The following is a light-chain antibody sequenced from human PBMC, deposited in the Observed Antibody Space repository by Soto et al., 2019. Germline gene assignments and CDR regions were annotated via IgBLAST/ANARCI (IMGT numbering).Light chain of an antibody. Sequence: EIVLTQSPATLSVSPGESATLSCRASQSISSNLAWYQQKPGQSPRLLIYGASSRATRVPVRFSGSGSGVAFTLTISGLQSEDFAVYHCQQYNQWPGTFGQGTKVDIK. CDR1: QSISSN. CDR2: GAS. J-gene: IGKJ1*01. V-gene: IGKV3-15*01. CDR3: QQYNQWPGT.